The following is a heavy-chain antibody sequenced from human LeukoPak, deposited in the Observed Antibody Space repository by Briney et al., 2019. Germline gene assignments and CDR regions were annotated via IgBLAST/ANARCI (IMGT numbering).Heavy chain of an antibody. Sequence: SGTLSLTCAVSGGSISSSNWWSWVRQPPGKGLEWIGEIYHSGSTNYNPSLKSRVTISVDTSKNQFSLKLSSVTAADTAVYYCARQDIVATIPFDYWGQGTLVTVSS. CDR1: GGSISSSNW. D-gene: IGHD5-12*01. V-gene: IGHV4-4*02. J-gene: IGHJ4*02. CDR3: ARQDIVATIPFDY. CDR2: IYHSGST.